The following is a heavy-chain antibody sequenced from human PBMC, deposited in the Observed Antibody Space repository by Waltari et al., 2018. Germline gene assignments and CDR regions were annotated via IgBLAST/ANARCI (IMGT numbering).Heavy chain of an antibody. CDR1: GFTFSSYW. D-gene: IGHD3-3*01. Sequence: EVQLVESGGGLVQPGGSLRLSCAASGFTFSSYWMSWVRQAPGKGLEWVSVIYSGGSTYYADSVKGRFTISRDNSKNTLYLQMNSLRSDDTAVYYCARARGSGLEWLFADPGIDYWGQGTLVTVSS. V-gene: IGHV3-66*02. CDR2: IYSGGST. J-gene: IGHJ4*02. CDR3: ARARGSGLEWLFADPGIDY.